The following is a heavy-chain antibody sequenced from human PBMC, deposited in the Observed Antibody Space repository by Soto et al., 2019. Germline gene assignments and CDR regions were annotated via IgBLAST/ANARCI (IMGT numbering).Heavy chain of an antibody. CDR3: ARAASAYDSSGYQQFDY. Sequence: QVQLVQSGAEVKKPGSSVKVSCKASGGTFSSYTISWVRQAPGQGLEWMGRIIPILGIANYAQKFQGRVTITAXXSXSXAYMELSSLRSEDTAVYYCARAASAYDSSGYQQFDYWGQGTLVTVSS. CDR1: GGTFSSYT. V-gene: IGHV1-69*02. CDR2: IIPILGIA. D-gene: IGHD3-22*01. J-gene: IGHJ4*02.